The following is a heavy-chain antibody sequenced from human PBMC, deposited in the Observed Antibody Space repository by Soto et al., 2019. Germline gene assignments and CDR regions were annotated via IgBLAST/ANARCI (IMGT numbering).Heavy chain of an antibody. D-gene: IGHD5-12*01. J-gene: IGHJ6*02. CDR2: ISAYNGNT. CDR3: ARGPPGGYSGLYYYGMDV. Sequence: GASVKVSCKASGYTFTSYGISWVRQAPGQGLEWMGWISAYNGNTNYAQKLQGRVTMTTDTSTSTAYMELRSLRSDDTAVYYCARGPPGGYSGLYYYGMDVWGQGTTVTVS. V-gene: IGHV1-18*01. CDR1: GYTFTSYG.